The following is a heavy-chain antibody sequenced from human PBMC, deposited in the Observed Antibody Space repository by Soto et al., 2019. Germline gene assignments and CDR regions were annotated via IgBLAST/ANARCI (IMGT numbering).Heavy chain of an antibody. CDR1: GFTFSSYA. CDR2: ISGSGGST. CDR3: AKEEPDRITIFGVVMRHFDY. Sequence: PGGSLRLSCAASGFTFSSYAMSWVRQAPGKGLEWVSAISGSGGSTYYADSVKGRFTISRDNSKNTLYLQMNSLRAEDTAVYYCAKEEPDRITIFGVVMRHFDYWGQGTLVTSPQ. J-gene: IGHJ4*02. V-gene: IGHV3-23*01. D-gene: IGHD3-3*01.